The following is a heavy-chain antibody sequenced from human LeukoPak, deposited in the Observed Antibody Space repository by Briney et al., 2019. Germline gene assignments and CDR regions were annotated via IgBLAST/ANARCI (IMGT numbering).Heavy chain of an antibody. CDR1: GGSISSSSYY. Sequence: PSETLSLTCTVSGGSISSSSYYWGWIRQPPGKGLEWIGSIYYSGSTYYNPSLKSRVTISVDTSKNQFSLKLSSVTAADTAVYYCAGTMVRGPWGNWGQGTLVTVSS. CDR2: IYYSGST. V-gene: IGHV4-39*07. CDR3: AGTMVRGPWGN. D-gene: IGHD3-10*01. J-gene: IGHJ4*02.